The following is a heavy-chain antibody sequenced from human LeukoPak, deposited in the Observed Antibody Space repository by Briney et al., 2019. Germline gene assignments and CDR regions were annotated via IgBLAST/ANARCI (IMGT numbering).Heavy chain of an antibody. CDR1: GFTFASYA. CDR3: AKGVQLWLLQDY. CDR2: ISGSGGST. D-gene: IGHD5-18*01. V-gene: IGHV3-23*01. Sequence: GGSLRLSCAASGFTFASYAMNWVRQAPGKGLEWVSAISGSGGSTYYADSVKGRFTISRDNSKNTLYLQMNSLGAEDTAVYYCAKGVQLWLLQDYWGQGTLVTDSS. J-gene: IGHJ4*02.